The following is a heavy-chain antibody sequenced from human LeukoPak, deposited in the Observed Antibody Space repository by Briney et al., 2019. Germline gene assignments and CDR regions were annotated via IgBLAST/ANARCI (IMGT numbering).Heavy chain of an antibody. CDR1: GFTFPSYS. CDR3: SKVAGRRERRCDFDY. Sequence: PGGPLSLSHAASGFTFPSYSINGVRQPPPRGLAWVSSISRDSTYIYNARSAKGRFTISRNNAQESLYPQIISFSADAQGVYFFSKVAGRRERRCDFDYWGQGTLVIVSS. CDR2: ISRDSTYI. J-gene: IGHJ4*02. D-gene: IGHD2-15*01. V-gene: IGHV3-21*01.